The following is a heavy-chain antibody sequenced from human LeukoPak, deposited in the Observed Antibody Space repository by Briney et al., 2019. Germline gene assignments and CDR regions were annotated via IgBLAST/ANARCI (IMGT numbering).Heavy chain of an antibody. Sequence: SVTVSCKASGGTFSSYAISWVRQAPGQGLEWMGGIIPIFGTANYAQKFQGRVTITADESTSTAYMELSSLRSEDTAVYYCARARMYYDILTGYLPHYFDYWGQGTLVTVSS. CDR2: IIPIFGTA. CDR3: ARARMYYDILTGYLPHYFDY. V-gene: IGHV1-69*13. D-gene: IGHD3-9*01. CDR1: GGTFSSYA. J-gene: IGHJ4*02.